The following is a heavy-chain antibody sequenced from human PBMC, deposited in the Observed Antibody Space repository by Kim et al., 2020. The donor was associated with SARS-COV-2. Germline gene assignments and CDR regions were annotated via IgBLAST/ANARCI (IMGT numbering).Heavy chain of an antibody. V-gene: IGHV1-69*13. CDR3: ARAKWGSRRGENYGMDV. Sequence: SVKVSCKASGGTFRNDVVSWVRQAPGQGLEWMGGIIPFSGTETYAQNFLGRVTLTADESTDTAYMALSSLTSTDTAVYYCARAKWGSRRGENYGMDVWGQGTTVTVSS. D-gene: IGHD7-27*01. CDR2: IIPFSGTE. CDR1: GGTFRNDV. J-gene: IGHJ6*02.